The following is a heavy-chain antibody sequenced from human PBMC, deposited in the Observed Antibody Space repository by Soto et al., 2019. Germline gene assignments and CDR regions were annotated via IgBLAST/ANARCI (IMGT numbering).Heavy chain of an antibody. J-gene: IGHJ5*02. Sequence: PSETLCVTCTVSGGSISSYYWSWIRQPPGKGLEWIGYIYYSGSTNYNPSLKSRVTISVDTSKNQFSLKLSSVTAADTAVYYCARDSTSGSYYWFDPWGQGTLVTVSS. D-gene: IGHD1-26*01. CDR1: GGSISSYY. CDR3: ARDSTSGSYYWFDP. CDR2: IYYSGST. V-gene: IGHV4-59*01.